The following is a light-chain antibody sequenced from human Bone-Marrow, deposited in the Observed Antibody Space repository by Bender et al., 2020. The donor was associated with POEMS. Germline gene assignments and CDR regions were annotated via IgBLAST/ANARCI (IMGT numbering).Light chain of an antibody. Sequence: YELTQPPSVSVSPGQTASITCSGEKLGDKYSCWYQQKPGQSPVLVIYKDNKRPSGIPERFSGSNSGNTATLTISGTQTLDEADYYCQTWDSTAVIFGGGTKLTVL. J-gene: IGLJ2*01. CDR1: KLGDKY. V-gene: IGLV3-1*01. CDR2: KDN. CDR3: QTWDSTAVI.